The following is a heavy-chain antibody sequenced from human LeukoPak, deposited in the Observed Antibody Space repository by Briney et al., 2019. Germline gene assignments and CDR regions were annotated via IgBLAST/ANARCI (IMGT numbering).Heavy chain of an antibody. CDR3: ARVKTRRYYYYYMDV. CDR1: GGSISSGSYY. V-gene: IGHV4-61*09. J-gene: IGHJ6*03. CDR2: IHTSGST. D-gene: IGHD1-14*01. Sequence: SETLSLTCTVSGGSISSGSYYWSWIRQPAGKGLEWIGHIHTSGSTSYNPSLKSRVTISVDTSKNQFSLKLSSVTAADTAVYYCARVKTRRYYYYYMDVWGKGATVTVSS.